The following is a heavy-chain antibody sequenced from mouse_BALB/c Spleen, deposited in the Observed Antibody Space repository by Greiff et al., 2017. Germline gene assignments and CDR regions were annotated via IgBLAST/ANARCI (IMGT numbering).Heavy chain of an antibody. Sequence: EVQVVESGGGLVQPGGSLKLSCAASGFTFSSYGMSWVRQTPDKRLELVATINSNGGSTYYPDSVKGRFTISRDNAKNTLYLQMSSLKSEDTAMYYCARERGIYYAMDYWGQGTSVTVSS. J-gene: IGHJ4*01. CDR2: INSNGGST. CDR3: ARERGIYYAMDY. CDR1: GFTFSSYG. V-gene: IGHV5-6-3*01.